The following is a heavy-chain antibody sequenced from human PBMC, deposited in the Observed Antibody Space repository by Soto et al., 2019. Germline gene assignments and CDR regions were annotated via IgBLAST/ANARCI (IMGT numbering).Heavy chain of an antibody. Sequence: QVQLVQSASEVKKPGSSVKVSCKASGGSFGSSAVSWVRQAPGQGLEWMGGITPVFGTPEYAQKFKGRVTITADESTSTVYLELRSLISEDTAVYFGARGDLVTVAYFDYWGQGPLINVPS. V-gene: IGHV1-69*01. CDR3: ARGDLVTVAYFDY. CDR2: ITPVFGTP. CDR1: GGSFGSSA. D-gene: IGHD5-12*01. J-gene: IGHJ4*02.